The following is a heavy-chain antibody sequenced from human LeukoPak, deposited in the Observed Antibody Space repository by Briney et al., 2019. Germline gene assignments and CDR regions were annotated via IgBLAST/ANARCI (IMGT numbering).Heavy chain of an antibody. Sequence: ASVKVSCKASGYTFTGYYMHWVRQAPGQGPEWMGHINPNSGDTDYAQNFQGRVTMTRDTSTSTVYMELSSLRSEDTAVYYCASTSGWLTLEDWGQGTLVTVSS. D-gene: IGHD5-24*01. V-gene: IGHV1-2*06. CDR2: INPNSGDT. CDR1: GYTFTGYY. J-gene: IGHJ4*02. CDR3: ASTSGWLTLED.